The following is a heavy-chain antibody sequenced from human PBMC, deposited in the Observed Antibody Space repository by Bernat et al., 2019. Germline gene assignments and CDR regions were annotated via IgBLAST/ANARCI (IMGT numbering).Heavy chain of an antibody. D-gene: IGHD3-10*01. Sequence: EVQLLESGGGLVQPGGSLRLSCATSGFIFSTHAMSWVLQGPRKGLEWVATISGSGSTTYYADSVKGRFTISRDNSKNTLYLQMSSLRVEDTAVYYCAKTQISLVRGVITPTWFDPWGLNPGHGLL. V-gene: IGHV3-23*01. CDR2: ISGSGSTT. J-gene: IGHJ5*02. CDR1: GFIFSTHA. CDR3: AKTQISLVRGVITPTWFDP.